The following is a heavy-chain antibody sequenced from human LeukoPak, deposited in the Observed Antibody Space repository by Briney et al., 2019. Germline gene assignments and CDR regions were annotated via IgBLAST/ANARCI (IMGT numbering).Heavy chain of an antibody. Sequence: GGSLRLSCAASGFTFSSYWMSWVRRAPGKGLEWVSSITSSSSYIFYVDSVKGRFTISRDNAKNSLHLQMDSLRAEDSAVYYCARSATSSSSRINWFDAWGQGTLVTVSS. V-gene: IGHV3-21*01. D-gene: IGHD6-6*01. CDR3: ARSATSSSSRINWFDA. CDR2: ITSSSSYI. CDR1: GFTFSSYW. J-gene: IGHJ5*02.